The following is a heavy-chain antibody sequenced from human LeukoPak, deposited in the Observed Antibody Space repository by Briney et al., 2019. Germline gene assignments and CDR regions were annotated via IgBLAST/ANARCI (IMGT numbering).Heavy chain of an antibody. D-gene: IGHD4-17*01. CDR1: GGSISSYY. J-gene: IGHJ4*02. Sequence: SETLSLTCTVSGGSISSYYWSWIRQPPGKGLEWIGYIYHSGSTYYNPSLKSRVTISVDRSKNQFSLKLSSVTAADTAVYYCARETTVTTFGYWGQGTLVTVSS. CDR2: IYHSGST. V-gene: IGHV4-59*12. CDR3: ARETTVTTFGY.